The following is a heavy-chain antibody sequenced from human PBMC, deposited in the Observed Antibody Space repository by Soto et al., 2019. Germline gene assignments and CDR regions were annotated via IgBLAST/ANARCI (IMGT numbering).Heavy chain of an antibody. V-gene: IGHV1-2*04. CDR2: INPNSGGT. CDR3: ARGDYGAGSFAFFDY. D-gene: IGHD3-10*01. CDR1: GYTFTGYY. Sequence: QVQLVQSGAEVKKPGASVKVSCKASGYTFTGYYMHWVRQAPGQGLAWMGWINPNSGGTNYAQTFQGWCTLTRDTSISTAYMVLSRMRSDDTALYYCARGDYGAGSFAFFDYWGQGTLVPVSS. J-gene: IGHJ4*01.